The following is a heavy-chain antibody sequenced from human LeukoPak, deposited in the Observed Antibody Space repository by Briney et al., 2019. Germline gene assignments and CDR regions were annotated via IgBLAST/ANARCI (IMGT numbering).Heavy chain of an antibody. CDR3: ASRGHPYYYDSSGYYMGPPDY. Sequence: GGSLRLSCAASGFTFSSYSMNWVRQAPGKGLEWVSSISSSSSYIYYADSVKGRFTISRDNAKNSLYLQMNSRRAEDTAVYYCASRGHPYYYDSSGYYMGPPDYWGQGTLVTVSS. CDR2: ISSSSSYI. J-gene: IGHJ4*02. V-gene: IGHV3-21*01. D-gene: IGHD3-22*01. CDR1: GFTFSSYS.